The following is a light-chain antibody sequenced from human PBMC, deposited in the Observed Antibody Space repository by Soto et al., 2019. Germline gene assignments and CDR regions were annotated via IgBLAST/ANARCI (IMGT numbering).Light chain of an antibody. CDR2: DDI. J-gene: IGLJ1*01. CDR1: TSNVANNF. Sequence: QSVLAQPPSVSAAPGQKVTISCCGTTSNVANNFVSWYQQFPGKAPKLLIYDDIRRPSGIPDRFSASKSGTSATLGITGLQTGDEADYYCGSWDSSLTANVFGTGTKVTVL. CDR3: GSWDSSLTANV. V-gene: IGLV1-51*01.